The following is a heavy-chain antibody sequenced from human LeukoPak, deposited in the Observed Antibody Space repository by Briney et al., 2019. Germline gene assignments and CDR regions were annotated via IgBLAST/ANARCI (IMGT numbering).Heavy chain of an antibody. CDR2: LYSGGST. CDR3: VRDGYGSGSYFDY. Sequence: PGGSLRLSCAASGFTVSSNYMSWVRQAPGKGLEWVSVLYSGGSTYYADSVKGRFTISRDNSKNTLYLQMNSLRAEDTAVYYCVRDGYGSGSYFDYWGQGTLVTVSS. J-gene: IGHJ4*02. V-gene: IGHV3-66*01. CDR1: GFTVSSNY. D-gene: IGHD3-10*01.